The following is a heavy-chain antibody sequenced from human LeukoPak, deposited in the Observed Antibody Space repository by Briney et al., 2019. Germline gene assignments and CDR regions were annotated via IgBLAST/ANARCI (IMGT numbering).Heavy chain of an antibody. D-gene: IGHD3-10*01. Sequence: GGSLRLSCAASGFTFSSYAMSWVRQAPGKGLEWVSAISGSGGSTYYADSVKGRFTISRDNSKNTLYLQMNSLRAEDTAVYYCAKDPMVREFNPRDAFDIWGQGTMVTVSS. V-gene: IGHV3-23*01. CDR2: ISGSGGST. CDR1: GFTFSSYA. CDR3: AKDPMVREFNPRDAFDI. J-gene: IGHJ3*02.